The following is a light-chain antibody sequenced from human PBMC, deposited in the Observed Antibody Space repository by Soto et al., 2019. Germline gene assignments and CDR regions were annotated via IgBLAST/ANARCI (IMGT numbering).Light chain of an antibody. CDR1: QAIRSA. Sequence: AIQLTQSPSSLSASVGDRVTITCRASQAIRSALAWYQQKPGKAPKLLIYDVSSLENGVPSRFSGRGSETDFTLTISXXXXXDFATYYCQQFNDYPLTFGGGT. CDR3: QQFNDYPLT. J-gene: IGKJ4*01. V-gene: IGKV1D-13*01. CDR2: DVS.